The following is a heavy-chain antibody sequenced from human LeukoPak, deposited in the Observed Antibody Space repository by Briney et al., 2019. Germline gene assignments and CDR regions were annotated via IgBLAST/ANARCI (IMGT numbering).Heavy chain of an antibody. J-gene: IGHJ4*02. CDR1: GYTFTGYY. CDR2: INPNSGGT. Sequence: ASVKVSCKASGYTFTGYYMHWVRQAPGQGLEWMGWINPNSGGTNYAQKFQGWVTMTRDTSISTAYMELSRLRSDDTAVYYCARDQSSMRSIAVAGSCPDYWGQGTLVTVSS. V-gene: IGHV1-2*04. CDR3: ARDQSSMRSIAVAGSCPDY. D-gene: IGHD6-19*01.